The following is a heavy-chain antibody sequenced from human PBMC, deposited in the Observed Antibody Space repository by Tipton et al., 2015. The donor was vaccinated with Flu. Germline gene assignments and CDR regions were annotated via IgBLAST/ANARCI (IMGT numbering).Heavy chain of an antibody. D-gene: IGHD4-17*01. CDR3: ARGTDDYGFDY. CDR2: IYSGGST. J-gene: IGHJ4*02. Sequence: SLRLSCAASGFTVSSNYMSWVRQAPGKGLEWVSVIYSGGSTYYADSVKGRFTISRDNSKNTLYLQINSLRAEDTAVYYCARGTDDYGFDYWGQGTLVTVSS. CDR1: GFTVSSNY. V-gene: IGHV3-53*01.